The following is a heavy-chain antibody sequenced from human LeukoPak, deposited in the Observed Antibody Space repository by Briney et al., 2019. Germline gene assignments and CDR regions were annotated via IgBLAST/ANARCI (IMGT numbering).Heavy chain of an antibody. CDR2: IKQEGSEK. Sequence: GGSLRLSCAASGFTFSSYSMNWVRQAPGKGLEWVANIKQEGSEKFYVDSVKGRFTISRGNAKNSLYLQMNSLRAEDTGIYYCARENRDGYNPYNWFDPWGQGTLVTVSS. J-gene: IGHJ5*02. D-gene: IGHD5-12*01. V-gene: IGHV3-7*01. CDR3: ARENRDGYNPYNWFDP. CDR1: GFTFSSYS.